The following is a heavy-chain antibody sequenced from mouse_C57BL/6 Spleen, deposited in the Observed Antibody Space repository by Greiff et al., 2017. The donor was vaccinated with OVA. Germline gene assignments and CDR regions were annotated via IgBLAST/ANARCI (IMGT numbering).Heavy chain of an antibody. Sequence: VQLQQPGAELVKPGASVKMSCKASGYTFTRYWITWVKQRPGQGLEWIGDIYPGSGSTNYNEKFKSKATLTVDTSSSTAYMQLSSLTSEDSAVYYCARAEIYYGNRFAYWGQGTLVTVSA. CDR2: IYPGSGST. J-gene: IGHJ3*01. CDR1: GYTFTRYW. D-gene: IGHD2-1*01. CDR3: ARAEIYYGNRFAY. V-gene: IGHV1-55*01.